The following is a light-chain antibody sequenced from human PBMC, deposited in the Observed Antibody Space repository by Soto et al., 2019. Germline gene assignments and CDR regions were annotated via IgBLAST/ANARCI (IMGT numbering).Light chain of an antibody. CDR1: DNDFV. CDR2: RVS. V-gene: IGLV2-14*01. J-gene: IGLJ2*01. Sequence: QSALPQPASVSGSVGQSITISCSGSDNDFVSWYQHPPGKAPRMLLYRVSYRPSGISHRFSGSKSGDTASLTISGLQAEDETDYYCSAYSRKYHVVFGGGTKVTVL. CDR3: SAYSRKYHVV.